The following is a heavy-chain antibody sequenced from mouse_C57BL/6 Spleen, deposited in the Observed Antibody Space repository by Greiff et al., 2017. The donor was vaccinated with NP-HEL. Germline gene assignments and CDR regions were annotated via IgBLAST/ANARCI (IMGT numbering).Heavy chain of an antibody. J-gene: IGHJ2*01. CDR2: IHPNSGST. CDR1: GCTFTSYW. Sequence: QVQLQQPGAELVKPGASVKLSCKASGCTFTSYWMHWVKQRPGQGLEWIGMIHPNSGSTNYNEKFKSKATLTVDKSSSTAYMQLSSLTSEDSAVYYCAREDGNYYFDYWGQGTTLTVSS. V-gene: IGHV1-64*01. D-gene: IGHD2-1*01. CDR3: AREDGNYYFDY.